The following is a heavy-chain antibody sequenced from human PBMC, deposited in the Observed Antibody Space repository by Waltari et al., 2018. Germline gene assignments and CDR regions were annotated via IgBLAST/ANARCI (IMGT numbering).Heavy chain of an antibody. Sequence: QVQLVQSGAEVKKPGSSVKVSCKASGGTFSSYAISWVRQVPGQGLEWMGGIIPILGIANYAQKCQGRVTITADESTSTAYMELSSLRSEDTAVYYCARRGYDFWSGYSNPGDWIDPWGQGTLVTVSS. CDR2: IIPILGIA. D-gene: IGHD3-3*01. V-gene: IGHV1-69*04. CDR3: ARRGYDFWSGYSNPGDWIDP. J-gene: IGHJ5*02. CDR1: GGTFSSYA.